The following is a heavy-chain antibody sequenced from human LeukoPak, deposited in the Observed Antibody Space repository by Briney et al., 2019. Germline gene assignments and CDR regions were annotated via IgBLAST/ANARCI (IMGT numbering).Heavy chain of an antibody. CDR2: ISYDGSNK. D-gene: IGHD2-2*01. V-gene: IGHV3-30*03. Sequence: GRSLRLSCAASGFTFSSYGMHWVRQAPGKGLEWVAVISYDGSNKYYADSVKGRFTISRDNSKNTLYLQMNSLGAEDTAVYYCIGYCSSTSCYLEASQFDYWGQGTLVTVSS. J-gene: IGHJ4*02. CDR1: GFTFSSYG. CDR3: IGYCSSTSCYLEASQFDY.